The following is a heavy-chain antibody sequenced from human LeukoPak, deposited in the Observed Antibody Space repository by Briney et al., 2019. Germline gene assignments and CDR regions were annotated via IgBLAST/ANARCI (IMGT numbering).Heavy chain of an antibody. V-gene: IGHV3-33*01. Sequence: PGGSLRLSCAASGFTFSSYGMHWVRQAPGKGLEWVAIIWYDGNNKHYADSVKDRFTISRDNSKSTLYLEMNSLRAEDTAVYYCARDGAYCDGGSCYSGYCDYWGQGTLVTVSS. J-gene: IGHJ4*02. D-gene: IGHD2-15*01. CDR2: IWYDGNNK. CDR1: GFTFSSYG. CDR3: ARDGAYCDGGSCYSGYCDY.